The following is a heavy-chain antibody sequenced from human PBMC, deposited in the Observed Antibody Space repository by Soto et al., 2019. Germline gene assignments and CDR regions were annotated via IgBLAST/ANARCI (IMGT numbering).Heavy chain of an antibody. CDR3: ARAYGATWYFFGY. CDR2: LFSGGDT. J-gene: IGHJ4*02. CDR1: GFTVNTYH. V-gene: IGHV3-66*01. Sequence: PGGSLILSCAASGFTVNTYHVSWVRQAPGKGLEWVAVLFSGGDTKYGDSMKGRVTLSRDNSKNTLYLQMNNLRAEDTAVYYCARAYGATWYFFGYWGQGSMVTVSS. D-gene: IGHD6-13*01.